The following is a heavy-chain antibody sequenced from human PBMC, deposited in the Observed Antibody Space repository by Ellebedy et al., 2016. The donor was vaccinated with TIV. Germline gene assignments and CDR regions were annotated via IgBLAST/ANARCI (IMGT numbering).Heavy chain of an antibody. V-gene: IGHV1-46*01. Sequence: ASVKVSXXASGYSFTSYNMHWVRQAPGQGLEWMGIINPRDGSTNYAQKFQGRVTMTRDMSTSTVYMELSSLRSEDTAVYYCARAGTPYYYGSGNGMDVWGQGTTVTVSS. D-gene: IGHD3-10*01. CDR1: GYSFTSYN. CDR2: INPRDGST. J-gene: IGHJ6*02. CDR3: ARAGTPYYYGSGNGMDV.